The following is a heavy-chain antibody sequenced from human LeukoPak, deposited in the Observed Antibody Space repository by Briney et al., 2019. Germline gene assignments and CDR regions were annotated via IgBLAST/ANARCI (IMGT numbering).Heavy chain of an antibody. CDR2: INHSGST. CDR1: GGSFSGYY. CDR3: ARLRITMVRGVIPKPPYFDY. V-gene: IGHV4-34*01. J-gene: IGHJ4*02. D-gene: IGHD3-10*01. Sequence: PSETLSLTCAVYGGSFSGYYWSWLRQPPGKGREWVGEINHSGSTNYNPSLKSRVTISVDTSKNQFSLKLSSVTAADTAVYYCARLRITMVRGVIPKPPYFDYWGQGTLVTVSS.